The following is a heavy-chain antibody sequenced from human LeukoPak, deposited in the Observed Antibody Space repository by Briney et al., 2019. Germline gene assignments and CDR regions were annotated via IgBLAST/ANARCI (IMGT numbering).Heavy chain of an antibody. CDR2: ISPNSGDT. D-gene: IGHD1-26*01. CDR1: GYTLTAYY. J-gene: IGHJ3*01. Sequence: ASVKVSCKASGYTLTAYYIHWTRQAPGQGLEWMGWISPNSGDTDYARKFQGRVTMTRDTPISTVYMALSSLRSDDTAVYYCARIISYGGSDGFDLWGQGTMVTVSS. V-gene: IGHV1-2*02. CDR3: ARIISYGGSDGFDL.